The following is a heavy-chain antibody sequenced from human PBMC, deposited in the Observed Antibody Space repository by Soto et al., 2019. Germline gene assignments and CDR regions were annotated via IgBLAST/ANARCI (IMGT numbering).Heavy chain of an antibody. Sequence: SENLSLSCAVYGGCSSGCYWSWIRQPPGKGLEWIGEINHSGSTNYNPSLKSRVTISVDTSKNQFSLKLSSVTAADTAVYYCARGPNVRGSGIYYAVIKRGVTAYWRQRT. V-gene: IGHV4-34*01. CDR1: GGCSSGCY. D-gene: IGHD3-10*01. CDR3: ARGPNVRGSGIYYAVIKRGVTAY. CDR2: INHSGST. J-gene: IGHJ4*02.